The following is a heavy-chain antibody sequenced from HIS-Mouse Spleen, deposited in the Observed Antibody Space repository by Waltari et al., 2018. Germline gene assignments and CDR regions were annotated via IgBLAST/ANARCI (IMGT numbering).Heavy chain of an antibody. CDR3: ARGASGSYYLVSVSDY. CDR1: GFTFSSYS. J-gene: IGHJ4*02. CDR2: ISISSSTI. D-gene: IGHD1-26*01. Sequence: EVQLVESGGGLVQPGGSLRLSCAASGFTFSSYSMNWVRQAPGKGLDGVSYISISSSTIYYADSLKGRFNISRDNAKNSLYLQMNSLRAEDTAVYYCARGASGSYYLVSVSDYWGQGTLVTVSS. V-gene: IGHV3-48*01.